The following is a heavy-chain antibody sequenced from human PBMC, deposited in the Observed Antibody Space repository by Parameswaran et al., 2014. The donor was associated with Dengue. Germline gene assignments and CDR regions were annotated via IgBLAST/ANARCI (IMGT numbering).Heavy chain of an antibody. V-gene: IGHV1-2*02. CDR2: INPNSGGT. J-gene: IGHJ5*02. CDR3: ARDSMTTVTTWFDP. Sequence: WVRQAPGQGLEWMGWINPNSGGTNYAQKFQGRVTMTRDTSISTAYMELSRLRSDDTAVYYCARDSMTTVTTWFDPWGQGTLVTVSS. D-gene: IGHD4-11*01.